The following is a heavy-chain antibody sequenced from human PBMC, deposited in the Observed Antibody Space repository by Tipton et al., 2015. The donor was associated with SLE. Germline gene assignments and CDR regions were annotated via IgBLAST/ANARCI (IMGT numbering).Heavy chain of an antibody. J-gene: IGHJ4*02. CDR1: GFTFSTYA. CDR2: IKWNGGST. CDR3: ARERNFDFWSGSDY. Sequence: SLRLSCAASGFTFSTYAMTWVRQAPGKGLEWVSGIKWNGGSTGYADSVKGRFTISRDNAQNSLYLQMNSLRAEDTALYYCARERNFDFWSGSDYWGQGTLVTVSS. D-gene: IGHD3-3*01. V-gene: IGHV3-20*04.